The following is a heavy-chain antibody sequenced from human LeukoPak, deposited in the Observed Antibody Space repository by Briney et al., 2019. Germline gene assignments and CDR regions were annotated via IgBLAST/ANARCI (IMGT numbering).Heavy chain of an antibody. D-gene: IGHD6-13*01. CDR1: GFTFCSYA. CDR2: IRYDGSNK. CDR3: ARYYRGAAGGRFDF. Sequence: GGSLSLSCAASGFTFCSYAMSWVRQAPGKGREGVAFIRYDGSNKSYADSLKGRFTISRDNSKNTLYLQMNSLRAEDTAFYYCARYYRGAAGGRFDFWGQGTLVTVSS. V-gene: IGHV3-33*08. J-gene: IGHJ4*02.